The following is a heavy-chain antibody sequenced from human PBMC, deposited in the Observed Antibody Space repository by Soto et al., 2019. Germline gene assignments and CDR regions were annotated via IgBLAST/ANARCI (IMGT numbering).Heavy chain of an antibody. CDR3: ARVIDPYYYGSGSYYTPNYYYGMDV. CDR1: GGTFSSYA. D-gene: IGHD3-10*01. CDR2: IIPIFGTA. J-gene: IGHJ6*02. V-gene: IGHV1-69*13. Sequence: ASVKVSCKASGGTFSSYAISWVRQAPGQGLEWMGGIIPIFGTANYAQKFQGGVTITADESTSTAYMELSSLRSEDTAVYYCARVIDPYYYGSGSYYTPNYYYGMDVWGQGTTVTVSS.